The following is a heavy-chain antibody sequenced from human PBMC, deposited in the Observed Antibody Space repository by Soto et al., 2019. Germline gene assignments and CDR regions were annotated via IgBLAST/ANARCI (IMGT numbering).Heavy chain of an antibody. V-gene: IGHV4-34*01. CDR2: INHSGST. Sequence: SETLSLTCAVYGGSFSGYYWSWIRQPPGKGLEWIGEINHSGSTNYNPSLKSRFTISVDTSKNQFSLKLSSLTAADTAVYYCARALVYGYYDAFDIWGQGTMVTVSS. D-gene: IGHD4-17*01. J-gene: IGHJ3*02. CDR1: GGSFSGYY. CDR3: ARALVYGYYDAFDI.